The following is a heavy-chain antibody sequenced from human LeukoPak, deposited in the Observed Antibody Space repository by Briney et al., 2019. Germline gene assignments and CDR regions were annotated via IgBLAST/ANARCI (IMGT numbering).Heavy chain of an antibody. J-gene: IGHJ3*02. Sequence: GGSLRLSCASSGFILSSYSMNWVRQAPGKGLEWVSSISSTSSYIYYADSVQGRFTISRDNAKNMLYLQMNSLRAEDTALYYCGKDKVVAAGDDAFDSWGQGTMVTVSS. V-gene: IGHV3-21*04. D-gene: IGHD6-13*01. CDR1: GFILSSYS. CDR3: GKDKVVAAGDDAFDS. CDR2: ISSTSSYI.